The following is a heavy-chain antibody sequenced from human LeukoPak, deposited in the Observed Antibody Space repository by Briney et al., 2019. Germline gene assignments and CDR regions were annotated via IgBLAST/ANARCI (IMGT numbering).Heavy chain of an antibody. CDR2: IYHSGST. D-gene: IGHD3-10*01. Sequence: SETLSLTCTVSGGSVSSGSYYWNWIRQPPGKGLEWIGYIYHSGSTYYNPSLKSRVTISVDTSKNQFSLKLSSVTAADTAVYHCASLSYGSGSYLDYWGQGTLVTVSS. V-gene: IGHV4-30-2*05. J-gene: IGHJ4*02. CDR1: GGSVSSGSYY. CDR3: ASLSYGSGSYLDY.